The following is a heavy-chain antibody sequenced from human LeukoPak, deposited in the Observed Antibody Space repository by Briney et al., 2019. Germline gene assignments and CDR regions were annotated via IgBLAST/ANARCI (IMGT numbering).Heavy chain of an antibody. CDR1: GGSISSGGYY. CDR2: IYYSGST. J-gene: IGHJ5*02. V-gene: IGHV4-61*08. Sequence: SETLSLTCTVSGGSISSGGYYWSWIRQPPGKGLEWIGYIYYSGSTNYNPSLKSRVTISVDTSKNQFSLKLSSVTAADTAVYYCARQNYDILTGYHNWFDPWGQGTLVTVSS. CDR3: ARQNYDILTGYHNWFDP. D-gene: IGHD3-9*01.